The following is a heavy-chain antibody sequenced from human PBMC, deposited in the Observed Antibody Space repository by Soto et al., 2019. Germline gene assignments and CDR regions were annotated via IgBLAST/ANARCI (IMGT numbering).Heavy chain of an antibody. V-gene: IGHV5-10-1*01. CDR1: GYSFTSYW. D-gene: IGHD1-1*01. J-gene: IGHJ6*02. Sequence: GESLKISCKGSGYSFTSYWISWVRQMPGKGLEWMGRIDPSDSYTNYSPSFQGHVTISADKSISTAYLQWSSLKVSDTAMYYCARRTGTVPRPHYYYYGMDVWGQGTTVTVSS. CDR3: ARRTGTVPRPHYYYYGMDV. CDR2: IDPSDSYT.